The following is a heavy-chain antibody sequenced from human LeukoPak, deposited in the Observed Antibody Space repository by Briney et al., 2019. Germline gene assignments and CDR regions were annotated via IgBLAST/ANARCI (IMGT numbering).Heavy chain of an antibody. CDR2: MSAYNSNT. V-gene: IGHV1-18*01. CDR3: ARDEDYHILTGYERFDY. CDR1: GCTFTSYG. Sequence: GASVKVSCKASGCTFTSYGISWVRQAPGQGLEWMGWMSAYNSNTNYAQKLQGRVTMTTDTSTSTAYMELRSLRSDDTAVYYCARDEDYHILTGYERFDYWGQGTLVTVSS. J-gene: IGHJ4*02. D-gene: IGHD3-9*01.